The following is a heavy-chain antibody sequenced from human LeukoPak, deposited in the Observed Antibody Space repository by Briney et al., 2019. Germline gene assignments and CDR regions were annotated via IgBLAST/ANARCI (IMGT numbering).Heavy chain of an antibody. Sequence: GGSLRLSCAASGFTFSNYWMSWVRQAPGKGLEWVANIKPDVSEIYYVDSVKGRFTISRDNAKNYLYLQMNSLRAEDTAVYYCAREKVEGPTKVDYWGQGTLVTVSS. CDR1: GFTFSNYW. CDR2: IKPDVSEI. CDR3: AREKVEGPTKVDY. J-gene: IGHJ4*02. V-gene: IGHV3-7*01. D-gene: IGHD5-24*01.